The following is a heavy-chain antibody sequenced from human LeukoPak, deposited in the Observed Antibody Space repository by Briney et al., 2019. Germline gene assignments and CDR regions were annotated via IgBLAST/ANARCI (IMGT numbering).Heavy chain of an antibody. Sequence: PGRSLRLSCAASGFTYSSYAMHWVRQDPGKGLEWVAVISYDGSNKYYADSVKGRFTISRDNSKNTLYLQMNSLRAEDTAVYYCARGVGYAYFDYWGQGTLVTVSS. D-gene: IGHD3-16*01. CDR2: ISYDGSNK. J-gene: IGHJ4*02. V-gene: IGHV3-30-3*01. CDR1: GFTYSSYA. CDR3: ARGVGYAYFDY.